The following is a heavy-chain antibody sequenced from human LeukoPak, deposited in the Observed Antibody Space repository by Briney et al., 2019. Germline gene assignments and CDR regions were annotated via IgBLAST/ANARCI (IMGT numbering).Heavy chain of an antibody. Sequence: PSETLSLTCTVSGGSISGSSYYWGWIRQPPGKGLEWIGSIYYIGRTYYNPSLKSRVTISVDPSKHQFSLKLSSVTAADTAVYYCAGHIKIVVVPAALNWFDPWGQGTLVTVSS. CDR2: IYYIGRT. J-gene: IGHJ5*02. CDR3: AGHIKIVVVPAALNWFDP. V-gene: IGHV4-39*01. D-gene: IGHD2-2*01. CDR1: GGSISGSSYY.